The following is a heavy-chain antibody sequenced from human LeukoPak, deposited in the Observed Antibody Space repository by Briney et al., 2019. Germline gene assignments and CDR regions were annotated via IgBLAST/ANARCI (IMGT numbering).Heavy chain of an antibody. D-gene: IGHD4-17*01. V-gene: IGHV3-74*01. CDR1: GFTFSSYF. Sequence: GGSLRLSCAASGFTFSSYFMHWVRQAPGKGLVWVSRINGDGSSTIYADSVKGRFTISRDNAKNTLYLQMNSLRAEDTAVYYCAREHYGLDYWGQGTLATVSS. CDR3: AREHYGLDY. J-gene: IGHJ4*02. CDR2: INGDGSST.